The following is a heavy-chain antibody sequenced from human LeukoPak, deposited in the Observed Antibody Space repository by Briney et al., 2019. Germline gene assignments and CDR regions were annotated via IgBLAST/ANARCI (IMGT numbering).Heavy chain of an antibody. CDR2: ISSGSSYI. CDR1: GFTFTSYS. J-gene: IGHJ4*02. D-gene: IGHD5-24*01. CDR3: ARGDPLSHVYFFDF. V-gene: IGHV3-21*01. Sequence: PGGSLRLSCAAPGFTFTSYSMNWVRLAPGKGLEWVSSISSGSSYIYYADSVKGRFTISRDNAKNSLYLQMNSLRAEDTAVYYCARGDPLSHVYFFDFRGQGTLVTVSS.